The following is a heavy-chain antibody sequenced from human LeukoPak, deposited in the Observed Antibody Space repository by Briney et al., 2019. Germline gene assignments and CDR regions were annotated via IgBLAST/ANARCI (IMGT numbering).Heavy chain of an antibody. Sequence: GGSLRLFCAASGFTFSHYGMHWVRQAPGEGLERVAVMWSDGTKKYYADSVKGRFTVSRDTSKHTLYLQMSSLRAEDTAVYFCARDDDTTGRYSRFDYWGQGTLVTVSS. J-gene: IGHJ4*02. D-gene: IGHD3-22*01. V-gene: IGHV3-33*01. CDR3: ARDDDTTGRYSRFDY. CDR1: GFTFSHYG. CDR2: MWSDGTKK.